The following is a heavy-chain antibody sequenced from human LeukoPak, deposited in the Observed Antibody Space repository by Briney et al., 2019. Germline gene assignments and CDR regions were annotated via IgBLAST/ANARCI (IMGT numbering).Heavy chain of an antibody. V-gene: IGHV4-30-4*08. CDR2: IYYSGST. CDR3: AREKTSNWKRAYYYYGMDV. Sequence: SQTLSLTCTVSGGSISSGDYYWSWIRQPPGTGLEWIGNIYYSGSTYYNPSLKSRVSISVDTSKNQFSLKLSSVTAADTAVYYCAREKTSNWKRAYYYYGMDVWGQGTTVTVSS. D-gene: IGHD1-20*01. J-gene: IGHJ6*02. CDR1: GGSISSGDYY.